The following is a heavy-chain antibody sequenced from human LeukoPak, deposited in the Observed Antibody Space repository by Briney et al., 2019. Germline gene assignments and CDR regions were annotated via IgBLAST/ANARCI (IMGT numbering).Heavy chain of an antibody. CDR3: ADPGVGF. J-gene: IGHJ4*02. D-gene: IGHD2-8*01. CDR1: GFTFSHNW. V-gene: IGHV3-7*01. CDR2: VRQEGVEK. Sequence: GGSLRLSCAASGFTFSHNWMSWVRLAPGKGLEWLATVRQEGVEKYYVDSVKGRFTISRDNAKNLVYLQMNSLKTEDTAVYYCADPGVGFWGQGILVTVSS.